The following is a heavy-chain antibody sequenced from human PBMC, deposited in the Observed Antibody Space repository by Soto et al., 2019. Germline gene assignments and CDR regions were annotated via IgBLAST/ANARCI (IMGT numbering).Heavy chain of an antibody. V-gene: IGHV4-31*03. D-gene: IGHD3-22*01. CDR2: IYYSGST. CDR3: ARCRSDYYDSSGYSPDQYYFDY. CDR1: VGSISSGGYY. Sequence: PLSLTCTVSVGSISSGGYYWSWIRQHPGKGLEWIGYIYYSGSTYYNPSLKSRVTISVDTSKNQFSLKLGSVTAADTAVYYCARCRSDYYDSSGYSPDQYYFDYWGQGTLVTVSS. J-gene: IGHJ4*02.